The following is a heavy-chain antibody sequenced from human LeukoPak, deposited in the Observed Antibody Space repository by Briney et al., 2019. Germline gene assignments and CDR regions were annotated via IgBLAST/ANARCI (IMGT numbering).Heavy chain of an antibody. CDR2: FDPEDGET. CDR3: ATDRQLRGLPEAGFDP. D-gene: IGHD4-17*01. Sequence: GALVNVSCKVSGYTLTELSMHWVRQAPGKGLEWMGGFDPEDGETIYAQKFQGRVTMTEDTSTDTAYMELSSLRSEDTAVYYCATDRQLRGLPEAGFDPWGQGTLVTVSS. J-gene: IGHJ5*02. V-gene: IGHV1-24*01. CDR1: GYTLTELS.